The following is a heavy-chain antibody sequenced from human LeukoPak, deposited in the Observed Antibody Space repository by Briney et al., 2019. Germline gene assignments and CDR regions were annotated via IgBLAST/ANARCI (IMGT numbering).Heavy chain of an antibody. CDR3: ARDRGKYYDILTGYHPFDY. J-gene: IGHJ4*02. Sequence: GGSLRLSCAASGFTVSSNYMSWVRQAPGKGLEWVSVIYSGGGTYYADSVKGRFTISRDNSKNTLYLQMNSLRAEDTAVYYCARDRGKYYDILTGYHPFDYWGQGTLVTVSS. CDR1: GFTVSSNY. CDR2: IYSGGGT. V-gene: IGHV3-66*01. D-gene: IGHD3-9*01.